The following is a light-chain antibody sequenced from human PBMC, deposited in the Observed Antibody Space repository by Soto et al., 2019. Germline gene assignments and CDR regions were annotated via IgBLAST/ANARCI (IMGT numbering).Light chain of an antibody. CDR2: GAS. Sequence: SVLTQSQGTLSLSPGERATLSCRASQSVSSNYLAWYQQAPGQAPRLLIYGASSRAIGIPDRFSGGGSGTDFTLTIIRLEPEDFAVYYCQQYGSSPPTFGQRTKVAIK. J-gene: IGKJ1*01. V-gene: IGKV3-20*01. CDR3: QQYGSSPPT. CDR1: QSVSSNY.